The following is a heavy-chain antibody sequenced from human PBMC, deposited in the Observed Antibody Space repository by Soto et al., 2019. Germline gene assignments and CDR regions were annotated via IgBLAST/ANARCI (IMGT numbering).Heavy chain of an antibody. CDR3: ARRYGSAFDI. J-gene: IGHJ3*02. V-gene: IGHV4-39*01. D-gene: IGHD3-10*01. CDR1: GGSISSSSYY. CDR2: IYYSGST. Sequence: SETLSLTCTVSGGSISSSSYYWGWIRQPPGKGLEWIGSIYYSGSTYYNPSLKSRVTISVDTSKNQFSLKLSSVTAAGTAVYYCARRYGSAFDIWGQGTMVTVSS.